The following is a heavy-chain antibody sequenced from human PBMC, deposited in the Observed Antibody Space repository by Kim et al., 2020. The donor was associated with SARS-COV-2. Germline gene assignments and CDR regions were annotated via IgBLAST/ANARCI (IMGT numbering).Heavy chain of an antibody. CDR3: ARQLAYCGGDCYLY. Sequence: SETLSLTCAVSGGSISSSNWWSWVRQPPGKGLEWIGEIYHSGSTNYNPSLKSRVIMSVDKSKNQFSLKLSSVTAADTAVYYCARQLAYCGGDCYLYWGQGTLVTVSS. V-gene: IGHV4-4*02. CDR2: IYHSGST. J-gene: IGHJ4*02. CDR1: GGSISSSNW. D-gene: IGHD2-21*02.